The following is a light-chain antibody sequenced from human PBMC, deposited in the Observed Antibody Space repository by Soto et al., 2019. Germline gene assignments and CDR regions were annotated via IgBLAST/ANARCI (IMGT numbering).Light chain of an antibody. Sequence: DIPMTQSPSTLSASVGDRVTFPCRASQSVSSWLAWYQQKPGKAPKILIYDASSLESGVPSRFSGSGSGTEFTLTISSLQPDDFATYYCQQYNSYSTFAQGTKVDI. J-gene: IGKJ1*01. V-gene: IGKV1-5*01. CDR2: DAS. CDR1: QSVSSW. CDR3: QQYNSYST.